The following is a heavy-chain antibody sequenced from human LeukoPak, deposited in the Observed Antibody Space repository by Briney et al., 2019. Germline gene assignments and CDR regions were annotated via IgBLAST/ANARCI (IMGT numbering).Heavy chain of an antibody. CDR1: GGSISSYY. CDR3: ARVREATIAPFFDY. D-gene: IGHD6-13*01. J-gene: IGHJ4*02. Sequence: PSETLSLTCTVSGGSISSYYWSWIRQPAGKGLEWIGRIYTGGSTNYNPSLKSRVTISVDKSKNHFSLKLSSVTAADTAVYYCARVREATIAPFFDYWGQGILVTVSS. CDR2: IYTGGST. V-gene: IGHV4-4*07.